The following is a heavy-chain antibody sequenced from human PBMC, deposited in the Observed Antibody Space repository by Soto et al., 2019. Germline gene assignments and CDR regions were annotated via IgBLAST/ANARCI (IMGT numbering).Heavy chain of an antibody. CDR1: GGTSSDYA. CDR3: AGSFKYGSGTFDALDV. J-gene: IGHJ3*01. CDR2: IIPIFGTA. D-gene: IGHD3-10*01. Sequence: QVLLVQSGTEVKKPGSSVKVSCQASGGTSSDYALTWVRQAPGQGLEWMGGIIPIFGTANYAQRFQGRVSITADESSSTAYMALSSLQSEDTAVYYCAGSFKYGSGTFDALDVWGHGTMVMVSS. V-gene: IGHV1-69*01.